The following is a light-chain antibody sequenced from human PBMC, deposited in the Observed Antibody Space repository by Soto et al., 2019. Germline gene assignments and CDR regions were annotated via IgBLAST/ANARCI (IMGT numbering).Light chain of an antibody. J-gene: IGKJ1*01. Sequence: IQFTQSPSSLSASVGDRVAITCQASQDISNFLNWYQQKPGKAPKILIYKASTLKSGVPSRFSGSGSGTEFTLTISSLQPDDFATYYCQHYNSYSWTFGQGTKVDIK. CDR2: KAS. CDR1: QDISNF. V-gene: IGKV1-5*03. CDR3: QHYNSYSWT.